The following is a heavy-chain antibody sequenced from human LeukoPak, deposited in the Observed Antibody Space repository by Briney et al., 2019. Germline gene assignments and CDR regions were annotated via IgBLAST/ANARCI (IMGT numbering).Heavy chain of an antibody. D-gene: IGHD3-16*01. Sequence: GGSLRLSCAASGFTFNGYDIHWVRQATGKGLEWVSGIDTAGDSHYLGSVKGRFTISRENAKNSVYLQMNSLRAGDMAVYYCARWSSRGGFDYWGQGTQVTVSS. V-gene: IGHV3-13*01. CDR3: ARWSSRGGFDY. CDR2: IDTAGDS. CDR1: GFTFNGYD. J-gene: IGHJ4*02.